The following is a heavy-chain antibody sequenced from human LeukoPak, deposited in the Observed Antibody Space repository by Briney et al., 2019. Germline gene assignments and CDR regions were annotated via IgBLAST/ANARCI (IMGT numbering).Heavy chain of an antibody. V-gene: IGHV1-3*03. CDR3: ARPTEIADAFDI. D-gene: IGHD2-21*01. CDR1: GYTFTSYT. CDR2: INATNGDT. Sequence: GASVKVSCKASGYTFTSYTMHWVRQAPGQSREWMGWINATNGDTRYSQEFQGRVTLTSDTSTSTAYMELSSLRSEDMAVYYCARPTEIADAFDIWGQGTMVTVSS. J-gene: IGHJ3*02.